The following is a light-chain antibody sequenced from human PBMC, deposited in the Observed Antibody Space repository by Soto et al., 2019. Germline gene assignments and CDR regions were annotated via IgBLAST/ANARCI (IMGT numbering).Light chain of an antibody. J-gene: IGLJ2*01. CDR3: QSYDRSLSTVV. V-gene: IGLV1-40*01. Sequence: QSVLTQPPSMSGAPGQRVTISCTGNNSNIGAGYDVLWYQQLPGTAPKLLTHGHSNRPAGVPDRFSGSKSGTSASLAITGLQAEDEADYYCQSYDRSLSTVVFGGGTKVTVL. CDR1: NSNIGAGYD. CDR2: GHS.